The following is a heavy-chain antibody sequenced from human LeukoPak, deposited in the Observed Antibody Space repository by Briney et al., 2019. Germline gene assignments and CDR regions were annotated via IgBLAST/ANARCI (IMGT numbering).Heavy chain of an antibody. D-gene: IGHD2-2*01. CDR2: ISAGGDSP. J-gene: IGHJ4*02. CDR3: AKRRYCSSISCHDFDY. V-gene: IGHV3-23*01. CDR1: GFTFSSYA. Sequence: GGSLRLSXAASGFTFSSYAMSWVRQAPGQGLEWVSAISAGGDSPYYADSVEGRFSISRDNSKNTLYLQMNSLRAGDTAVYYCAKRRYCSSISCHDFDYWGQGTLVTVSS.